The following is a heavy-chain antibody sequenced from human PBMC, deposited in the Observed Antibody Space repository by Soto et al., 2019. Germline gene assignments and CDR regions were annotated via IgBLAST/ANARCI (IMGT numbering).Heavy chain of an antibody. D-gene: IGHD2-21*02. CDR1: GGSISSSSYY. CDR3: ARQCGGDCCQNDAFDI. J-gene: IGHJ3*02. Sequence: PSETLSLTCTVSGGSISSSSYYWGWIRQPPGKGLEWIGSIYYSGSTYYNPSLKSRVTISVDTSKNQFSLKLSSVTAADTAVYYCARQCGGDCCQNDAFDIWGQGTMVTVSS. V-gene: IGHV4-39*01. CDR2: IYYSGST.